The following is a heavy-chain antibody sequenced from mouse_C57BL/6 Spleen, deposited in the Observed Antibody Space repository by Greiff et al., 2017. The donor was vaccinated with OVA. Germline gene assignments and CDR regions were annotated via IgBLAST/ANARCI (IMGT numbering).Heavy chain of an antibody. J-gene: IGHJ4*01. D-gene: IGHD4-1*02. CDR3: AREQLLYAMDY. CDR1: GFTFSDYY. V-gene: IGHV5-16*01. CDR2: INYDGSST. Sequence: EVQRVESEGGLVQPGSSMKLSCTASGFTFSDYYMAWVRQVPEKGLEWVANINYDGSSTYYLDSLKSRFIISRDNAKNILYLQMSSLKSEDTATYYCAREQLLYAMDYWGQGTSVTVSS.